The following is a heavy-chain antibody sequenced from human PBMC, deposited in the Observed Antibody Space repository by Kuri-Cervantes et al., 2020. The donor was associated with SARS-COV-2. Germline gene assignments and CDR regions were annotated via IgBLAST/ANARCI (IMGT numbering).Heavy chain of an antibody. Sequence: GGSLRLSCSASGFTFSSYAMHWVRQAPGKGLEYVSAISSNGGSTYYADSVKGRFTISRDNSKNTLYLQMNSLRAEDTAVYYCAKDTYYYGSGRSRFYGMDVWGQGTTVTVSS. D-gene: IGHD3-10*01. CDR2: ISSNGGST. V-gene: IGHV3-64*04. CDR1: GFTFSSYA. J-gene: IGHJ6*02. CDR3: AKDTYYYGSGRSRFYGMDV.